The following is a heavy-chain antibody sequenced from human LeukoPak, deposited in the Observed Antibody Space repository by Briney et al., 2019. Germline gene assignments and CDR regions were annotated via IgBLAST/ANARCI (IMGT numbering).Heavy chain of an antibody. V-gene: IGHV3-30-3*01. D-gene: IGHD4-17*01. Sequence: GGSLRLSCAASGFTFSSYAMHWVRQAPGKGLEWVAVISYDGSNKYYADSVKGRFTISRDNSKNTLYLQMNSLRAEDTAVYYCARDKEDYGDYEAYWGQGTLVTVSS. CDR1: GFTFSSYA. CDR3: ARDKEDYGDYEAY. CDR2: ISYDGSNK. J-gene: IGHJ4*02.